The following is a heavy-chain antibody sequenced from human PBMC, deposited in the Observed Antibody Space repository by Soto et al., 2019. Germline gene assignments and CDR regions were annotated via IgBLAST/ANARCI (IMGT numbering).Heavy chain of an antibody. CDR3: ARTVKYGDYTSDRFDI. CDR1: DDSFSSGVYS. J-gene: IGHJ3*02. D-gene: IGHD4-17*01. Sequence: NLSETLSLTCAVSDDSFSSGVYSWSWIRQPPGKGLEWIGYIYHNGNAYYNPSLKSRVTISVDRSENQFSLRLTSVTAADTAVYYCARTVKYGDYTSDRFDIWGQGTMVTVSS. V-gene: IGHV4-30-2*01. CDR2: IYHNGNA.